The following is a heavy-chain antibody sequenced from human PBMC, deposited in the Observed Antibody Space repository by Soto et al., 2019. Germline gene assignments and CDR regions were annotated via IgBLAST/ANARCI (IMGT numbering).Heavy chain of an antibody. J-gene: IGHJ4*02. CDR2: IIPIFGTA. CDR1: GGTFSSYA. CDR3: ARDKSTPHDYDSHFDY. V-gene: IGHV1-69*01. Sequence: QVQLVQSGAEVKKPGSSVKVPCKASGGTFSSYAISWVRQAPGQGLEWMGGIIPIFGTANYAQKFQGRVTITADESTSTAYMELSSLRSEDTAVYYCARDKSTPHDYDSHFDYWGQGTLVTVSS. D-gene: IGHD3-22*01.